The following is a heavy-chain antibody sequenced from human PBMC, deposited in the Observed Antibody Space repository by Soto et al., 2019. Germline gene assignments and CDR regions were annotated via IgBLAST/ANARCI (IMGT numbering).Heavy chain of an antibody. CDR2: ISYDGNNK. V-gene: IGHV3-30*18. CDR3: AKDKLYQAQIAAHRGMDV. J-gene: IGHJ6*02. Sequence: QVHLVESGGGVVQPGRSPRLSCAASGFTFSSFGMHWVRQAPGKGLEWVAVISYDGNNKYYADSVKGRFTISRDNSKNTLYLQMNSLRAEDTAVYFCAKDKLYQAQIAAHRGMDVWGQGTAVTVSS. D-gene: IGHD6-6*01. CDR1: GFTFSSFG.